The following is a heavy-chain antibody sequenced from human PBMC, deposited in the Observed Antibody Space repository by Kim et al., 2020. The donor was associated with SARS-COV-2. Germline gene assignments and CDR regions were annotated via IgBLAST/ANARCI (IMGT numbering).Heavy chain of an antibody. D-gene: IGHD3-22*01. CDR1: GFTYSNYW. J-gene: IGHJ3*01. Sequence: GGSLRLSCVGSGFTYSNYWMSWVRQAPGKGLEWVANIKQDGIKKYYVDSVKGRFTISRDNAKSSLYLQMSSLRADDTAVYFCARGLPPPSWYDGSVYYLDAFDFWGQGTLVTVSS. V-gene: IGHV3-7*03. CDR3: ARGLPPPSWYDGSVYYLDAFDF. CDR2: IKQDGIKK.